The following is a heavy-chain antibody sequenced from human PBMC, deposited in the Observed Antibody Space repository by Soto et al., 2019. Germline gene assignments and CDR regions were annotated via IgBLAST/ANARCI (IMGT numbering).Heavy chain of an antibody. CDR1: GGSISSSSYS. J-gene: IGHJ4*02. CDR3: AKSLWDTSGWKTDY. Sequence: PSETLSLTCIVSGGSISSSSYSWAWIRQPPGKGLEWIGTMYYGVNTYYNPSLESRVTISVDTPKNQFSLELSSVTAADTAVYYCAKSLWDTSGWKTDYWGQGTLVTVS. D-gene: IGHD6-19*01. V-gene: IGHV4-39*07. CDR2: MYYGVNT.